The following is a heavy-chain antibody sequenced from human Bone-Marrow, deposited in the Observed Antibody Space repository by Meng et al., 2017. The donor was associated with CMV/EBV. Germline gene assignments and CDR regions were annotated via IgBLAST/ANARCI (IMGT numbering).Heavy chain of an antibody. CDR1: DFTFRAGG. J-gene: IGHJ4*01. Sequence: DFTFRAGGKNRLRQAAGKGLGRIGGIRSKTDGGSTDYAGPVKGIYAISSDDSKKTLYLQMNNLKTEDTAVYYCTTSVHTPMVGDFDHWGQGTLVIVSS. CDR2: IRSKTDGGST. D-gene: IGHD5-18*01. V-gene: IGHV3-15*07. CDR3: TTSVHTPMVGDFDH.